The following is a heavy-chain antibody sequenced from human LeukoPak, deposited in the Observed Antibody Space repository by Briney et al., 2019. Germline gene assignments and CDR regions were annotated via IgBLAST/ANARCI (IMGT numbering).Heavy chain of an antibody. Sequence: PSETLSLTCTVSGGSISTYYWNWIRQPPGKGLERIGYIYSSGSTNYNPSLKSRVTISVDTSRSQFSLKLSSVTAADTAVYYCARDGVFLEWLTPPYWYFDLWGRGTLVTVSS. V-gene: IGHV4-4*08. CDR1: GGSISTYY. J-gene: IGHJ2*01. CDR2: IYSSGST. CDR3: ARDGVFLEWLTPPYWYFDL. D-gene: IGHD3-3*01.